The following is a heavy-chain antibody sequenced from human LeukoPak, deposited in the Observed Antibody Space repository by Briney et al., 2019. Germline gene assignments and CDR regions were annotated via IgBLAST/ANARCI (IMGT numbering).Heavy chain of an antibody. D-gene: IGHD1-7*01. Sequence: PGGSLRRSCAASGFTFSSFWMHWVRQPPGKGLVWVSRIHTTGSSASYADSVKGRFTISRDNAKNTLYLQMNSLRAEDTAVYYCARDLGQTGTTAHWGQGTLVTVSS. CDR2: IHTTGSSA. CDR1: GFTFSSFW. CDR3: ARDLGQTGTTAH. J-gene: IGHJ4*02. V-gene: IGHV3-74*01.